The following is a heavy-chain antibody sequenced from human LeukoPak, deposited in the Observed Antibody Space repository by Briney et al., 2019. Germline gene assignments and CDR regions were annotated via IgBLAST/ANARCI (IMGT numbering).Heavy chain of an antibody. CDR2: ISYDGSNK. J-gene: IGHJ4*02. D-gene: IGHD6-19*01. CDR3: ARDPPHPLEESFSSGWYLDY. CDR1: GFTFSSYA. V-gene: IGHV3-30-3*01. Sequence: PGGSLRLSCAASGFTFSSYAMHWVRQAPGKGLEWVAVISYDGSNKYYADSVKGRFTISRDNSKNTLYLQMNSLGAEDTAVYYCARDPPHPLEESFSSGWYLDYWGQGTLVTVSS.